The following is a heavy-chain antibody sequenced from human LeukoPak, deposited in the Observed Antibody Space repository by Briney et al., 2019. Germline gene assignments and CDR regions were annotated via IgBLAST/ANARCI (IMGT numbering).Heavy chain of an antibody. Sequence: GGSLRLSCAASGFTFSSYEMNWVRQAPGKGLEWISYISSSGSTIYYADSVKGRLTISRDNAKNTLYLQLNSLRVEDTAVYYCARESVLRGYSYGYADSWGQGTLVTVSS. J-gene: IGHJ4*02. V-gene: IGHV3-48*03. D-gene: IGHD5-18*01. CDR2: ISSSGSTI. CDR1: GFTFSSYE. CDR3: ARESVLRGYSYGYADS.